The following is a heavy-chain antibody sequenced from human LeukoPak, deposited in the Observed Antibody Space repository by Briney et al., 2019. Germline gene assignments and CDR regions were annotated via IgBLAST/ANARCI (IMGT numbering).Heavy chain of an antibody. CDR3: AKFSGIWHYFPMDV. CDR1: GFTFSAYA. CDR2: ISDSGAST. V-gene: IGHV3-23*01. Sequence: GGSLRLSCAPSGFTFSAYAMSWVRQAPGKGLEWVSAISDSGASTYYADSVKGRFTISREHSTNTVYLQMSSLRADDTAVYYCAKFSGIWHYFPMDVWGQGTTVTVSS. D-gene: IGHD3-10*01. J-gene: IGHJ6*02.